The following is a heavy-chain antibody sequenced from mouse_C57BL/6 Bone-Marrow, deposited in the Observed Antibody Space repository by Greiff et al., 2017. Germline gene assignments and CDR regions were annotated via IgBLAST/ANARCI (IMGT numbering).Heavy chain of an antibody. J-gene: IGHJ4*01. CDR3: AKPGGSSPDYYARHH. V-gene: IGHV5-4*01. D-gene: IGHD1-1*01. CDR2: ISDGGSYT. CDR1: GFTFSSSA. Sequence: EVQLVESGGRLVKPGGSLPLSCAASGFTFSSSALSWVRQTPEKRLVWVATISDGGSYTYYPANVNGRFPISRDPAKNTLYLQMIHLKSENTAMYYWAKPGGSSPDYYARHHWGQGASGAVSS.